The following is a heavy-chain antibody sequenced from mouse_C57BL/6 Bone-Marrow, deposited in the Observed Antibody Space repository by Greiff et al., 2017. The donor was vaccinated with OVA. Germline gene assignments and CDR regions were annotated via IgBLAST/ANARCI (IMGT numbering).Heavy chain of an antibody. CDR2: SRNKANDYTT. CDR1: GFTFSDFY. V-gene: IGHV7-1*01. Sequence: EVNVVESGGGLVQSGRSLRLSCATSGFTFSDFYMEWVRQAPGKGLEWIAASRNKANDYTTEYSASVKGRFIVSRDTSQSILYLQMNALRAEDTAIYYWARDGVAGAMDYWGQGTSVTVSS. J-gene: IGHJ4*01. D-gene: IGHD1-1*02. CDR3: ARDGVAGAMDY.